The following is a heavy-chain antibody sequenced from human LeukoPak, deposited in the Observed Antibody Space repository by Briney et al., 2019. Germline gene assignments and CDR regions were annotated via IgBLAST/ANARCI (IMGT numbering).Heavy chain of an antibody. CDR1: GCSISTYY. V-gene: IGHV4-59*08. CDR2: IHRSGST. Sequence: PSETLSLTCTVSGCSISTYYWSWIRQPPGEALEWIGYIHRSGSTKYNPSLKSRVTISVDTSDNHFSLKLSSVTAADTAVYYCARHLPYCGGDCYSFDYWGQGSLVTVSS. J-gene: IGHJ4*02. D-gene: IGHD2-21*02. CDR3: ARHLPYCGGDCYSFDY.